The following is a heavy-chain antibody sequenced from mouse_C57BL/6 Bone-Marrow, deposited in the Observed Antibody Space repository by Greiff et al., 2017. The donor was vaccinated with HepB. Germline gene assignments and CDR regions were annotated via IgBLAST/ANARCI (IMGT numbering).Heavy chain of an antibody. CDR1: GFSLTSYG. D-gene: IGHD1-2*01. Sequence: QVQLQQSGPGLVQPSQRLSIPCTVSGFSLTSYGVHWVRQSPGKGLEWLGVIWSGGSTDYNAAFISRLSISKDNSKSQVFFKMNSLQADDTAIYYCARRTTALGGAMDYWGQGTSVTVSS. CDR3: ARRTTALGGAMDY. J-gene: IGHJ4*01. CDR2: IWSGGST. V-gene: IGHV2-2*01.